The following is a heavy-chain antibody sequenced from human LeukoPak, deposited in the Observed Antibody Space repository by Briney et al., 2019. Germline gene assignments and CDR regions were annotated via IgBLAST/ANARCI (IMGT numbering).Heavy chain of an antibody. J-gene: IGHJ4*02. CDR1: GFTFSSYE. CDR3: ASSRGSWPDYFDY. Sequence: GGSLRLSCAASGFTFSSYEMNWVRQAPGKGLEWVSYISTSGSTIYYADSVKGRFSISKDNAKNSLYLQMNSLRAEDTAVYYCASSRGSWPDYFDYWGQGTLVTVSS. CDR2: ISTSGSTI. V-gene: IGHV3-48*03. D-gene: IGHD6-13*01.